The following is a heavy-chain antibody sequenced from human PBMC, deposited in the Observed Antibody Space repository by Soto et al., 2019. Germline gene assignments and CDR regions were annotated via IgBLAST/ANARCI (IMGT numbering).Heavy chain of an antibody. CDR2: ISSSSSYI. V-gene: IGHV3-21*01. D-gene: IGHD3-9*01. CDR3: ARSYYDILTGYFRHYYFDY. Sequence: GGSLRLSCAASGFTFSSYSMNWVRQAPGKGLEWVSSISSSSSYIYYADSVKGRFTISRDNAKNSLYLQMNSLRAEDTAVYYCARSYYDILTGYFRHYYFDYWGQGTLVTVSS. J-gene: IGHJ4*02. CDR1: GFTFSSYS.